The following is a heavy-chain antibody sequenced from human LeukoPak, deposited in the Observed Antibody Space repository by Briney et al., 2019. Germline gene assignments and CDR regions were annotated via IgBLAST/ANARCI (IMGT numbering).Heavy chain of an antibody. CDR1: GYTFTRYF. CDR3: AGDLAEGYGY. D-gene: IGHD3-16*01. CDR2: INPSGGST. J-gene: IGHJ4*02. Sequence: ASVKVSRKASGYTFTRYFMHWVRQAPGQGLEWMGIINPSGGSTSYAQKFQGRVTMTRDMSTSTVYMELSSLRSEDTAVYYCAGDLAEGYGYWGQGTLVTVSS. V-gene: IGHV1-46*01.